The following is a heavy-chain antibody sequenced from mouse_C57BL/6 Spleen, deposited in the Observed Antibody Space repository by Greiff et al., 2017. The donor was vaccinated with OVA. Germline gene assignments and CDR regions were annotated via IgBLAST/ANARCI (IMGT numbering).Heavy chain of an antibody. D-gene: IGHD2-4*01. V-gene: IGHV1-80*01. J-gene: IGHJ2*01. CDR2: IYPGDGDT. Sequence: QLQASGAELVKPGASVKISCQASGYAFSSYWMNWVKPRPGKGLEWIGQIYPGDGDTNYNGKFKGKATLTADKSSSTAYMQLSSLTSEDSAVYCCARNYDNDAGYYFDYWGQGTTLTVSS. CDR1: GYAFSSYW. CDR3: ARNYDNDAGYYFDY.